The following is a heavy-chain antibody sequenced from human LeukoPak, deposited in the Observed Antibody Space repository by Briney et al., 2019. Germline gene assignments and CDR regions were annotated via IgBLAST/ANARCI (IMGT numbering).Heavy chain of an antibody. CDR1: GYTFIAYY. J-gene: IGHJ5*02. CDR3: AGDRYYASGSYYKFDP. Sequence: ASVKVSCKASGYTFIAYYIHWVRQAPGQGLEWMGWINPNTGGTHYAQNFQGRVTMTSDTSISTAYMDLTRLTSDDTATYYCAGDRYYASGSYYKFDPWGQGTLVTVTS. CDR2: INPNTGGT. V-gene: IGHV1-2*02. D-gene: IGHD3-10*01.